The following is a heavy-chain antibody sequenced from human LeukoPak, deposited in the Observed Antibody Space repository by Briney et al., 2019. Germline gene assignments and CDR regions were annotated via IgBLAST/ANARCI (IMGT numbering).Heavy chain of an antibody. J-gene: IGHJ4*02. CDR3: ARVNYGGNSFSDY. CDR1: GFTFGSYW. D-gene: IGHD4-23*01. V-gene: IGHV3-74*01. CDR2: INSDGTST. Sequence: PGGSLRLSCAASGFTFGSYWMHWVRQAPGKGLVWVSRINSDGTSTHYADSVKGRFTISRDNAKNTLYLQMNTLRAEDTAVYYCARVNYGGNSFSDYWGQGTLVTVSS.